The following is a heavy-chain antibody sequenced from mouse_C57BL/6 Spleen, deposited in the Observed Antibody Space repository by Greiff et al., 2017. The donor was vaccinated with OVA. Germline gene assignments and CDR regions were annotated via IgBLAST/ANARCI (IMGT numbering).Heavy chain of an antibody. J-gene: IGHJ4*01. CDR2: IDPSDSET. D-gene: IGHD1-1*01. CDR3: ARGHYYGSNYAMDY. Sequence: LQQPGAELVRPGSSVKLSCKASGYTFTSYWMHWVKQRPIQGLEWIGNIDPSDSETHYNQKFKDKATLTVDKSSSTAYMQLSSLTSEDSAAKYCARGHYYGSNYAMDYWGQGTSVTVSS. V-gene: IGHV1-52*01. CDR1: GYTFTSYW.